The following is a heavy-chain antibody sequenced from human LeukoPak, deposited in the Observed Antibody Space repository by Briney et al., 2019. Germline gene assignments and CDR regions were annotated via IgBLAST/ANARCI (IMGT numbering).Heavy chain of an antibody. Sequence: ASVKVSCKASGYTFTGYYMHWVRQAPGQGLEWMGWIAPNSGGTNYAQTFQGRVTMTRDTSISTAYMELSRLRSDDTAVYYCAREYSSSSGRLYDYRGQGTLVTVSS. CDR3: AREYSSSSGRLYDY. D-gene: IGHD6-6*01. CDR2: IAPNSGGT. CDR1: GYTFTGYY. J-gene: IGHJ4*02. V-gene: IGHV1-2*02.